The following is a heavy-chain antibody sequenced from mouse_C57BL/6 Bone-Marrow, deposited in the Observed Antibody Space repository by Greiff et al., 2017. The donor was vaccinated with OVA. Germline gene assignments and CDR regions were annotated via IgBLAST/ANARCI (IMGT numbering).Heavy chain of an antibody. CDR2: IDPANGNT. D-gene: IGHD1-1*01. V-gene: IGHV14-3*01. Sequence: VQLKESVAELVRPGASVKLSCTASGFNIKNTYMHWVKQRPEQGLEWIGRIDPANGNTKYAPKFQGKATITADTSSNTAYLQLSSLTSEDTAVYYCARGTTVVAGFDYWGQGTTLTVSS. J-gene: IGHJ2*01. CDR1: GFNIKNTY. CDR3: ARGTTVVAGFDY.